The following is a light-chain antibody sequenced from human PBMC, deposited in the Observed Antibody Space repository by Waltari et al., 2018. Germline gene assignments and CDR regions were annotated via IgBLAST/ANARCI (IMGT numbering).Light chain of an antibody. CDR2: TNN. CDR3: ASQDDSLCVVL. J-gene: IGLJ3*02. V-gene: IGLV1-44*01. Sequence: QTALTQPPSTSGTPGQRVTISCSGSSSNIGSNTVNWYQQIPGTAPKLLIYTNNPHPSPFPYQFSAPKSCTSPSLSISRLQSEDDAHYYCASQDDSLCVVLFGGGTKLTVL. CDR1: SSNIGSNT.